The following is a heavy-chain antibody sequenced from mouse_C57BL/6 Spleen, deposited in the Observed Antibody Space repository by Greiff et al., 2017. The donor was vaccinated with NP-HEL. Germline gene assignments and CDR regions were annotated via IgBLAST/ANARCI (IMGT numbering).Heavy chain of an antibody. CDR2: ISSGSSTI. D-gene: IGHD1-1*01. CDR3: ARTSTVVAHWYFDV. V-gene: IGHV5-17*01. CDR1: GFTFSDYG. Sequence: EVKLMESGGGLVKPGGSLKLSCAASGFTFSDYGMHWVRQAPEKGLEWVAYISSGSSTIYYADTVKGRFTISRDNAKNTLFLQMTSLRSEDTAMYYWARTSTVVAHWYFDVWGTGTTVTVSS. J-gene: IGHJ1*03.